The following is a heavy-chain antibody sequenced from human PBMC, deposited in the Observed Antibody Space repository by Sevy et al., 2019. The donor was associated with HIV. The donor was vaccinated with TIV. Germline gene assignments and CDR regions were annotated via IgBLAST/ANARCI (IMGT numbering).Heavy chain of an antibody. V-gene: IGHV1-69*13. CDR2: IIPIFGTA. CDR1: GGTFSSYA. D-gene: IGHD6-13*01. J-gene: IGHJ6*02. Sequence: ASVKVSCEASGGTFSSYAISWVRQAPGQGLEWMGGIIPIFGTANYAQKFQGRVTITADESTSTAYMELSSLRSEDTAVYYCADHKIAADYYYYGMDVWGQGTTVTVSS. CDR3: ADHKIAADYYYYGMDV.